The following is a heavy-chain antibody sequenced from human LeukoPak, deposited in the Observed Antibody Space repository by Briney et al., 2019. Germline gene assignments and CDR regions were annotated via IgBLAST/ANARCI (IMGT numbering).Heavy chain of an antibody. V-gene: IGHV1-2*02. Sequence: ASVKVSCKASGYTFTGYYMHWVRQAPGQGLEWMGWINPNSGGTNYAQKFQGRVTMTRDTSISTAYMELSRLRSDDTAVYYCARVTLSGYSYGYTYYMDVWGKGTTVTVSS. CDR2: INPNSGGT. CDR1: GYTFTGYY. CDR3: ARVTLSGYSYGYTYYMDV. D-gene: IGHD5-18*01. J-gene: IGHJ6*03.